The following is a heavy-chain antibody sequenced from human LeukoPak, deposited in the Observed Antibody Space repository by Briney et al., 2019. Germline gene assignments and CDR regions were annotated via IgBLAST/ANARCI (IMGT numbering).Heavy chain of an antibody. CDR1: GFTFSSYE. CDR2: ISSSGSTI. CDR3: AREKMTTVSSYYFDY. V-gene: IGHV3-48*03. J-gene: IGHJ4*02. D-gene: IGHD4-17*01. Sequence: GGYLRLSCAASGFTFSSYEMNWVRQAPGKGLEWVSYISSSGSTIYYADSVKGRFTISRDNAKNSLYLQMNSLRAEDTAVYYCAREKMTTVSSYYFDYWGQGTLVTVSS.